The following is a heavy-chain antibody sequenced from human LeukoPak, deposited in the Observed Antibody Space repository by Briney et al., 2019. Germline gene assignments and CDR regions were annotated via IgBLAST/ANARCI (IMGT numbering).Heavy chain of an antibody. CDR1: GFSVSRNY. Sequence: PGGSLRLSCAVSGFSVSRNYMSWVRQAPGKGLEWIGEIYHSGSTNYNPSLKSRVTISVDKSKNQFSLKLSSVTAADTAVYYCARFRGPYSSSSNNYWGQGTLVTVSS. V-gene: IGHV4-4*02. D-gene: IGHD6-13*01. CDR2: IYHSGST. J-gene: IGHJ4*02. CDR3: ARFRGPYSSSSNNY.